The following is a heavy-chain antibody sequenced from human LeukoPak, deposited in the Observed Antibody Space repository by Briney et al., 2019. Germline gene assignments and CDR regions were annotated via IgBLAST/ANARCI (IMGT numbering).Heavy chain of an antibody. J-gene: IGHJ4*02. V-gene: IGHV3-53*01. D-gene: IGHD5-18*01. CDR1: GFTVSSNY. CDR3: ARYKTRGLGYSYSKSGNYFDY. Sequence: GGSLRLSCAASGFTVSSNYMTWVRQAPGKGLEWVSVIYRAGNTYYTDSVKGRFTISRDKSKNTVYLEMNSLRAEDTAVYSCARYKTRGLGYSYSKSGNYFDYWGQGTLVTVPS. CDR2: IYRAGNT.